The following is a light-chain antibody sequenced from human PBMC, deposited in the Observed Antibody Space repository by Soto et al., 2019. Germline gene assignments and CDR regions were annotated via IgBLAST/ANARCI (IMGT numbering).Light chain of an antibody. CDR1: QSISSY. V-gene: IGKV3-11*01. Sequence: IVLTQSPATLSLSPGERVTLSCRASQSISSYLAWYQQKPGQAPRLLIYEASNRATGIPARFSGSGSGTDFTLTISSLEPEDFAVYYCQQRSNWPPYTFGQGTKLEIK. J-gene: IGKJ2*01. CDR2: EAS. CDR3: QQRSNWPPYT.